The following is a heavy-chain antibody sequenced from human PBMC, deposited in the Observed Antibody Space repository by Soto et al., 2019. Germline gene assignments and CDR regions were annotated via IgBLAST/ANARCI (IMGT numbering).Heavy chain of an antibody. CDR2: VNHSGST. J-gene: IGHJ4*02. CDR1: GGSFSCYY. Sequence: SETLSLTCAVYGGSFSCYYWSWIRQPPGKGLEWIGEVNHSGSTNYNPSLNSRVTISVDTSKNQFSLKLSSVTAADTAVYYCARHFRRGYCSSTSCPRGYFDYWGQGTLVTVS. D-gene: IGHD2-2*01. CDR3: ARHFRRGYCSSTSCPRGYFDY. V-gene: IGHV4-34*01.